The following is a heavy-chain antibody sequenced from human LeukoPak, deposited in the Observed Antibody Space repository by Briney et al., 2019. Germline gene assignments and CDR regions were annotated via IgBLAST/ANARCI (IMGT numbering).Heavy chain of an antibody. J-gene: IGHJ4*02. V-gene: IGHV3-33*01. CDR3: ARGVSSGYYPNYFDY. CDR1: GFTFSSYG. D-gene: IGHD3-22*01. CDR2: IWYDGSNK. Sequence: PGGSLRLSCAASGFTFSSYGMHWVRQAPGKGLEWVAVIWYDGSNKYCADSVKGRFTISRDNSKNTLYLQMNSLRAEDTAVYYCARGVSSGYYPNYFDYWGQGTLVTVSS.